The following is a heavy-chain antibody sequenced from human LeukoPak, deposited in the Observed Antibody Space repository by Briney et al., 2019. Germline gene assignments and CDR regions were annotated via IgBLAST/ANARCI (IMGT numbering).Heavy chain of an antibody. CDR3: ARGNKWELLFDY. CDR1: GGSISSGSYY. Sequence: PSETLSLTCTVSGGSISSGSYYWSWIRQPAGKGLEWIGRIYTSGSTNYNPSLKSRVTISVDTSKNQFSLKLSSVTAADTAVYYCARGNKWELLFDYWGPGTLVTVSS. D-gene: IGHD1-26*01. J-gene: IGHJ4*02. CDR2: IYTSGST. V-gene: IGHV4-61*02.